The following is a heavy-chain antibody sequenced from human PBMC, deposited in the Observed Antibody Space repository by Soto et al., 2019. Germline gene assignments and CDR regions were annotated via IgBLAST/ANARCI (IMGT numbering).Heavy chain of an antibody. J-gene: IGHJ3*02. D-gene: IGHD1-7*01. CDR1: GFTFSSYW. V-gene: IGHV3-23*01. CDR3: AKCMQAYWNYDAHHI. CDR2: ITATGGTT. Sequence: PGGSLRLSCAASGFTFSSYWMDWVRQVPGKGLEWVAHITATGGTTYYADSVKGRFTISRDTSRNTLYLQMNGLRAEDTALYYCAKCMQAYWNYDAHHIWGQGTMVTV.